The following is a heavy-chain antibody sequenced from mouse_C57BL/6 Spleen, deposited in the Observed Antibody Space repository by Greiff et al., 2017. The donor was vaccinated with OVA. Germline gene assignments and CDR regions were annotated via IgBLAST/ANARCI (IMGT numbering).Heavy chain of an antibody. CDR1: GYAFTNYL. D-gene: IGHD2-2*01. CDR2: INPGGGGT. Sequence: QVQLQQSGAELVRPGTSVKVSCKASGYAFTNYLIEWVKQRPGQGLEWIGVINPGGGGTNYNEKFKGKATLTADKSSSTAYMQLSSLTSEDSAVYFCARDYGYGWFAYWGQGTLVTVSA. CDR3: ARDYGYGWFAY. V-gene: IGHV1-54*01. J-gene: IGHJ3*01.